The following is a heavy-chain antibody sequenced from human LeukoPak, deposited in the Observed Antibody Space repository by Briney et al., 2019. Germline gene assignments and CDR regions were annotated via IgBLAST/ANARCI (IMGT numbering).Heavy chain of an antibody. CDR2: IYYSGST. V-gene: IGHV4-30-4*08. J-gene: IGHJ5*02. CDR1: GGSISSGDYY. Sequence: SQTLSLTCTVSGGSISSGDYYWSWIRQPPGKGLEWIGYIYYSGSTYYNPSLKSRVTISVDTSKNQFSLKLSSVTAADTAVYYCARTPFHAVATIGDWFDPWGQGTLVTVSS. D-gene: IGHD5-12*01. CDR3: ARTPFHAVATIGDWFDP.